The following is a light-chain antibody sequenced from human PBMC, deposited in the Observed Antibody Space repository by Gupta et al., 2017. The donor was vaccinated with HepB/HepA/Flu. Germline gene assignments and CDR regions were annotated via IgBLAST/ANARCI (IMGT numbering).Light chain of an antibody. CDR1: NLGDKN. CDR2: QNN. Sequence: SYEVTQPPSVSVSPGRTASITCSGDNLGDKNVCWYKQKPGQSPVLVIYQNNKRPSGIPERFSGSSSGNTATLTISGTQAVDEADYYCQAWVTNIKIFGGGTKLTVL. V-gene: IGLV3-1*01. J-gene: IGLJ2*01. CDR3: QAWVTNIKI.